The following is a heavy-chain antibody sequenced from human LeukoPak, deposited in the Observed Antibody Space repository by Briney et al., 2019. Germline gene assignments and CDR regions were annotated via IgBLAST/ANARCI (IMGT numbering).Heavy chain of an antibody. CDR3: ARDAPPSPGAFDI. V-gene: IGHV1-2*02. Sequence: ASVKVSCKASGYTFTGYYMHWVRQAPGQGLEWMGWINPNSGGTTYAQKFQGRVTMTRDTSISTAYMELSRLRSDDTAVYYCARDAPPSPGAFDIWGQGTMVTVSS. CDR1: GYTFTGYY. CDR2: INPNSGGT. J-gene: IGHJ3*02.